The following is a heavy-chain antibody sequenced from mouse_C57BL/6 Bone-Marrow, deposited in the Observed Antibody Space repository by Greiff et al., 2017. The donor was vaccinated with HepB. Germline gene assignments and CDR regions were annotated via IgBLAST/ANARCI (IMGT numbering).Heavy chain of an antibody. J-gene: IGHJ2*01. CDR3: ARGYGSSLDY. Sequence: VQLQQSGAELVRPGTSVKVSCKASGYAFTNYLIEWVKQRPGQGLEGIGVINPGSGGTNYNEKFKGKATLTADKSSSTAYMQLSSLTSEDSAVYFCARGYGSSLDYWGQGTTLTVSS. CDR2: INPGSGGT. V-gene: IGHV1-54*01. CDR1: GYAFTNYL. D-gene: IGHD1-1*01.